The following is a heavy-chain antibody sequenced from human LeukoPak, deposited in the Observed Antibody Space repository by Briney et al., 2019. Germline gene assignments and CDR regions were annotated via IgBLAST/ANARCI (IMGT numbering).Heavy chain of an antibody. V-gene: IGHV4-59*01. Sequence: SETLSLTCAVYGGSFSGYYWSWIRQPPGQGLEWIGYISYSGSPHFNPSLKSRVTISVDTSKNQFSLKLSSVTAADTAVYYCARGGPDVQMATTIDYWGQGTLVTVSS. CDR2: ISYSGSP. CDR1: GGSFSGYY. J-gene: IGHJ4*02. D-gene: IGHD5-24*01. CDR3: ARGGPDVQMATTIDY.